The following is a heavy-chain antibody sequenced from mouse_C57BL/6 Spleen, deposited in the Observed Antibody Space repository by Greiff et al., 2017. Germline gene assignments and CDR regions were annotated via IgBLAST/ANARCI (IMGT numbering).Heavy chain of an antibody. V-gene: IGHV1-50*01. CDR3: ARYEGLYFDV. D-gene: IGHD2-12*01. CDR1: GYTFTSYW. J-gene: IGHJ1*03. Sequence: QVQLKQPGAELVKPGASVKLSCKASGYTFTSYWMQWVKQRPGQGLEWIGEIDPSDSYTNYNQKFKGKATLTVDTSSSTAYMQLSSLTSEDSAVYYCARYEGLYFDVWGTGTTVTVSS. CDR2: IDPSDSYT.